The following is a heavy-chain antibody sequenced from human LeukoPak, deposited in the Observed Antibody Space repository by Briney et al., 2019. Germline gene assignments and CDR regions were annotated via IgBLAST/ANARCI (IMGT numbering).Heavy chain of an antibody. CDR3: ASSIDYDILTGYQFDY. CDR1: GYTFTSYD. J-gene: IGHJ4*02. CDR2: MNPNSGNT. D-gene: IGHD3-9*01. V-gene: IGHV1-8*01. Sequence: ASVKVSCKASGYTFTSYDINWVRRATGQGLEWMGWMNPNSGNTGYAQKFQGRVTMTRNTSISTAYMELSSLRSEDTAVYYCASSIDYDILTGYQFDYWGQGTLVTVSS.